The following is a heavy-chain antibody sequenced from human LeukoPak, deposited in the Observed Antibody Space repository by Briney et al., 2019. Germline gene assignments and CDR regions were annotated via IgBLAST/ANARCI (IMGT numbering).Heavy chain of an antibody. CDR1: GFTFSDFS. V-gene: IGHV3-48*04. J-gene: IGHJ4*02. CDR2: ISRDSRTI. Sequence: GGSLRLSCVASGFTFSDFSMNWVRQPPGKGLEWVSYISRDSRTIYYADSVKGRFTTSRDNPKNSLYLQMNSLRAEDTAVYYCARVGTTVVTGPDFDYWGQGTLVTVSS. CDR3: ARVGTTVVTGPDFDY. D-gene: IGHD4-23*01.